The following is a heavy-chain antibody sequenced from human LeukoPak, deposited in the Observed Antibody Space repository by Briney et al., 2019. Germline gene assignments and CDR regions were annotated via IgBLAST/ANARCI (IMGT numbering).Heavy chain of an antibody. CDR3: AGLHGSGSPNWFDP. J-gene: IGHJ5*02. CDR2: IYYSGST. CDR1: GGSISSYY. D-gene: IGHD3-10*01. V-gene: IGHV4-59*01. Sequence: PSQTLSLTCTDSGGSISSYYWSWIRQPPGKGLEWIGYIYYSGSTNYNPSLKSRVTISVDTSKNQFSLKLSSVTAADTAVYYCAGLHGSGSPNWFDPWGQGTLVTVSS.